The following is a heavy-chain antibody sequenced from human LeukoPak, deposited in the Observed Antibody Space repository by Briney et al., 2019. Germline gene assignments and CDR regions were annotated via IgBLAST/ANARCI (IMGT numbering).Heavy chain of an antibody. D-gene: IGHD3-3*01. CDR2: IYYSGST. J-gene: IGHJ6*02. Sequence: SETLSLTCTVSGGSISSGGYYWSWIRQHPGKGLEWIGYIYYSGSTYYNPSLKSRVTISVDTSKNQFSLKLSSVTAADTAVYYCARTPGITIFGVVYYCGMDVWGQGTTVTVSS. CDR1: GGSISSGGYY. V-gene: IGHV4-31*03. CDR3: ARTPGITIFGVVYYCGMDV.